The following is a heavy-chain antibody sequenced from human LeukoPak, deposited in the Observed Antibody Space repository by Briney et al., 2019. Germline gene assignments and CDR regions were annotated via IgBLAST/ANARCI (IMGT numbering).Heavy chain of an antibody. CDR2: VHHGGII. V-gene: IGHV4-34*01. J-gene: IGHJ4*02. CDR3: ARGLSSGWVDR. D-gene: IGHD6-19*01. CDR1: GGSFTPYY. Sequence: PSETLSLTCTVYGGSFTPYYWTWIRQSPGKGLEWIGEVHHGGIINDNRGRVTISLDASKSQFSLTLTSVTAADTAVYYCARGLSSGWVDRWGQGTLVTVS.